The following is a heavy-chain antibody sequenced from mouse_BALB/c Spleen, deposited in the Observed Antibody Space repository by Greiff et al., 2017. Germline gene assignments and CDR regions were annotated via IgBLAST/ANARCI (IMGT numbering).Heavy chain of an antibody. Sequence: EVQLVESGGGLVKPGGSLKLSCAASGFAFSSYEMSWVRQTPEKRLEWVAYISSGGGSTYYPDTVKGRFTISRDNAKNTLYLQMSSLKSEDTAMYYCARQGYDYDGYAMDYWGQGTSVTVSS. V-gene: IGHV5-12-1*01. CDR3: ARQGYDYDGYAMDY. CDR1: GFAFSSYE. CDR2: ISSGGGST. J-gene: IGHJ4*01. D-gene: IGHD2-4*01.